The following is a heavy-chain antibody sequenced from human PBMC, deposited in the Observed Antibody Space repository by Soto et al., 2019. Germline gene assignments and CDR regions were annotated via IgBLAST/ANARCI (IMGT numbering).Heavy chain of an antibody. Sequence: GGSLRLSCAASGFTFSSYAMSWVRQAPGKGLEWVSAISGSGGSPYYADSVKGGFTISRVNSKNTLSMQMNSLRAEDPAVYYWSNDRGFYDSSFCLAEYFQHWGQGTLVTVSS. CDR3: SNDRGFYDSSFCLAEYFQH. V-gene: IGHV3-23*01. CDR2: ISGSGGSP. D-gene: IGHD3-22*01. J-gene: IGHJ1*01. CDR1: GFTFSSYA.